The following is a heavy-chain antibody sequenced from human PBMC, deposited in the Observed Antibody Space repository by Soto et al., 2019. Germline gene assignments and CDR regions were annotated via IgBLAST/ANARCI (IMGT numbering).Heavy chain of an antibody. CDR3: ARVMNLFGVVPPEDYYYYYYGMDV. D-gene: IGHD3-3*01. Sequence: GGSLRLSCAASGFTFSGYAMHGVRQAPGKGLEGVAVISYDGSNKYYADSVKGRFPISRDNSKNTLYLQMNSLRAEDTAVYYCARVMNLFGVVPPEDYYYYYYGMDVWGQGTTVPVSS. J-gene: IGHJ6*02. V-gene: IGHV3-30-3*01. CDR2: ISYDGSNK. CDR1: GFTFSGYA.